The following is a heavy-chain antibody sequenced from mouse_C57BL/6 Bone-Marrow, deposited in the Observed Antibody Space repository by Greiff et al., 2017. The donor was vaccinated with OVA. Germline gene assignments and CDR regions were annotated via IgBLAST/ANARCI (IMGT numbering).Heavy chain of an antibody. CDR3: ARKGGIYYYGGLDV. Sequence: QVQLQQPGAELVRPGTSVKLSCKASGYTFTSYWMHWVKQRPGQGLEWIGVIDPSDSYTNYNQKFKGKATLTVDTSSSTAYMQLSSLTSEDSAVYYCARKGGIYYYGGLDVWGTGTTVTVSS. J-gene: IGHJ1*03. D-gene: IGHD1-1*01. V-gene: IGHV1-59*01. CDR1: GYTFTSYW. CDR2: IDPSDSYT.